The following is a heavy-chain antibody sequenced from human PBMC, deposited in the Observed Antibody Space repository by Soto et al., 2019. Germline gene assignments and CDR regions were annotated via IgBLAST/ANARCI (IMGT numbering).Heavy chain of an antibody. CDR2: ISGSGGST. Sequence: GGSLRLSCAASGFTFSSYAMSWVRQAPGKGLEWVSDISGSGGSTYYADSVKGRFTISRDNSNNKLYLQMNSLRPEDTAVYYCAKPYPDIVVVPAAMFGGYDYWGQGTLVTVSS. J-gene: IGHJ4*02. CDR1: GFTFSSYA. V-gene: IGHV3-23*01. D-gene: IGHD2-2*01. CDR3: AKPYPDIVVVPAAMFGGYDY.